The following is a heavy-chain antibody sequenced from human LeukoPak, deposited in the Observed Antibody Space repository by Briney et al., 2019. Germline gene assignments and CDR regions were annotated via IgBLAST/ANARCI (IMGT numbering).Heavy chain of an antibody. CDR1: GFTFSSYG. J-gene: IGHJ4*02. CDR3: ARDRYSGYDDI. Sequence: GGSLRLSCAASGFTFSSYGMHWVRQAPGKGLEWVAVISYDGSNKYYADSVKGRFAISRDNSKNTLYLQMNSLRAEDTAVYYCARDRYSGYDDIWGQGTLVTVSS. D-gene: IGHD5-12*01. V-gene: IGHV3-30*03. CDR2: ISYDGSNK.